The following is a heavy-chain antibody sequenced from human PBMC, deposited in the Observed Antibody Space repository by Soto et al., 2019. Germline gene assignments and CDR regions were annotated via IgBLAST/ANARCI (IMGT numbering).Heavy chain of an antibody. CDR2: INTDGSIT. D-gene: IGHD2-8*01. CDR3: ARDTNGLHY. CDR1: GLIFSNYK. J-gene: IGHJ4*02. Sequence: EVQLVESGGGLVQPGGSLRLSCAASGLIFSNYKMHWVRQAPGKGLVWVSRINTDGSITDYADSVQGRFTVSRDNAKNTMYLQMNSLTADDTAVYYCARDTNGLHYWGQGTLVTVSS. V-gene: IGHV3-74*01.